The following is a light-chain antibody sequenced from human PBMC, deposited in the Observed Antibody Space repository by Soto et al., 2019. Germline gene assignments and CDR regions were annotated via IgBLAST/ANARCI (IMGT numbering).Light chain of an antibody. CDR1: SSNIGAGYD. CDR2: GNS. J-gene: IGLJ2*01. CDR3: QSYDSSLSGWDVV. V-gene: IGLV1-40*01. Sequence: QSVLTQPPSVSGAPGQRVTISCTGSSSNIGAGYDVHWYQQLPGTAPKLLIHGNSNRPSGVPDRFSGSKSGTSASLAITGLQAEDEADYYCQSYDSSLSGWDVVFGGGTKLTVL.